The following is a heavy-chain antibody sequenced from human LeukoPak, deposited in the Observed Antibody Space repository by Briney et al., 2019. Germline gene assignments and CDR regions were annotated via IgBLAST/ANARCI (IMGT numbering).Heavy chain of an antibody. V-gene: IGHV3-30*02. CDR1: GFTFSSYG. J-gene: IGHJ4*02. D-gene: IGHD3-10*01. CDR3: AKDSIEGNYYGSGSYSTDFDY. Sequence: PGGSLRLSCAASGFTFSSYGMHWVRQAPGKGLEWVAFIRYDGSNKYYADSVKGRFTISRDNSKNTLYLQMNSLRAEDTAVYYCAKDSIEGNYYGSGSYSTDFDYWGQGTLVTVSS. CDR2: IRYDGSNK.